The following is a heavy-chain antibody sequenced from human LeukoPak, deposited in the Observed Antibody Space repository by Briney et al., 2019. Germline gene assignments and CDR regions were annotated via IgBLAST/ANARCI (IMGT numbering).Heavy chain of an antibody. D-gene: IGHD5-18*01. V-gene: IGHV4-39*07. J-gene: IGHJ4*02. CDR1: SGSISSSSFS. CDR3: ARAGYSYGYVDY. CDR2: LYYGGST. Sequence: SETLSLTCTVSSGSISSSSFSWGWIRQPPGKGLEWIGSLYYGGSTYYNPSLKRRVTMSVDTSKNQFSLRLSSVTAADTAVYYCARAGYSYGYVDYWGQGTLVTVSS.